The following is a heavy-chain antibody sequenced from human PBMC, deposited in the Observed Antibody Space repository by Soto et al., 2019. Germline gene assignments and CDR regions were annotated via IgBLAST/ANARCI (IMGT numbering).Heavy chain of an antibody. V-gene: IGHV1-18*01. D-gene: IGHD7-27*01. J-gene: IGHJ6*02. CDR1: GYTFTSYG. Sequence: ASVKVSCKASGYTFTSYGISWVRQAPGQGLEWMGWISAYNGNTNYAQKLQGRVTMTTDTSTSTAYTELRSLRSDDTAVYYCARGSGSHLYGMDVWGQGTTVTVSS. CDR2: ISAYNGNT. CDR3: ARGSGSHLYGMDV.